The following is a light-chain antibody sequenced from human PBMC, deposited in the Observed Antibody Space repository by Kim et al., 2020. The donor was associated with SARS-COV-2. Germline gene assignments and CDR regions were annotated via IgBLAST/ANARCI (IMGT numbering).Light chain of an antibody. J-gene: IGLJ3*02. CDR2: YDS. CDR1: NIGRKS. Sequence: SYELTQPPSVSVAPGETATITCEGDNIGRKSVHWYQQKPAQAPVLVISYDSDRPSGIPERFSGSNSGNPATLTISRVEAGDEADYFCQVWDSITNHRVFGGGTQVTVL. CDR3: QVWDSITNHRV. V-gene: IGLV3-21*01.